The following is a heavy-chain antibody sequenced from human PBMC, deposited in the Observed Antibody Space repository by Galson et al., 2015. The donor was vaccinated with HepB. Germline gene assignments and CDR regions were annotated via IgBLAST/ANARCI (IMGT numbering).Heavy chain of an antibody. CDR1: GGSLSSYF. J-gene: IGHJ3*02. Sequence: ETLSLTCTVSGGSLSSYFWNWIRQSPGKGLEWVGYMFYTGTTRYNPSFKSRVTISVDTSKNQFSLKLISVTAADTAIYFCARGAGPRHAFDIWGQGTMVTVSS. CDR2: MFYTGTT. CDR3: ARGAGPRHAFDI. D-gene: IGHD6-13*01. V-gene: IGHV4-59*01.